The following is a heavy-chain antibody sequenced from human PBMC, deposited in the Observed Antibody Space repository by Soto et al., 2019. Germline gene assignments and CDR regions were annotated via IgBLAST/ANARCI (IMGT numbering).Heavy chain of an antibody. CDR2: IYYSGST. CDR1: GGSISSGGYY. V-gene: IGHV4-31*03. Sequence: SETLSLTCTVSGGSISSGGYYWSWIRQHPGKGLEWIGYIYYSGSTYYNPSLKSRVTISVDTSKNQFSLKLSSVTAADTAVYYCARMVTKNWFDPWGQGTLGTVSS. J-gene: IGHJ5*02. CDR3: ARMVTKNWFDP. D-gene: IGHD2-21*02.